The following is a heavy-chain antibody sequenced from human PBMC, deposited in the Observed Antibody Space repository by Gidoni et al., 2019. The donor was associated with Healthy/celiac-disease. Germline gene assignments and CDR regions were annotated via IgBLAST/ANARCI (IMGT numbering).Heavy chain of an antibody. CDR2: IYYSGST. V-gene: IGHV4-59*01. CDR3: ARAIAARGPFDY. J-gene: IGHJ4*02. Sequence: QVQLQESGPGLVKPSETLSLTCTVSGGSLSSYYWSWFRQPPGKGLEWIGYIYYSGSTNYNPSLKSRVTISVDTSKNQFSLKLSSVTAADTAVYYCARAIAARGPFDYWGQGTLVTVSS. CDR1: GGSLSSYY. D-gene: IGHD6-6*01.